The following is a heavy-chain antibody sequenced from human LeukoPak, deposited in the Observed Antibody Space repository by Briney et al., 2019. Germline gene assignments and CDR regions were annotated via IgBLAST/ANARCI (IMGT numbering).Heavy chain of an antibody. CDR3: ATTRGEMAFDY. CDR2: IYPGDSDT. J-gene: IGHJ4*02. V-gene: IGHV5-51*01. Sequence: GESLKISCKGSGYSSTSYWIGWVRQMPGKGLEWMGMIYPGDSDTRYSPSFQGQVTISADKSISTTYLQWSSLKASDTAMYYCATTRGEMAFDYWGQGTLVTVSS. CDR1: GYSSTSYW. D-gene: IGHD5-24*01.